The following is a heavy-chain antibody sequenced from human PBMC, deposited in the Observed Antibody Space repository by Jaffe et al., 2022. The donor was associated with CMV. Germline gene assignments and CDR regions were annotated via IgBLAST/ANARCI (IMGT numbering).Heavy chain of an antibody. Sequence: EVQLVESGGGLVQPGGSLRLSCAASGFTFSSYWMSWVRQAPGKGLEWVANIKQDGSEKYYVDSVKGRFTISRDNAKNSLYLQMNSLRAEDTAVYYCARGFSFSKVAGTYYYYYMDVWGKGTTVTVSS. J-gene: IGHJ6*03. CDR2: IKQDGSEK. CDR1: GFTFSSYW. D-gene: IGHD6-19*01. V-gene: IGHV3-7*03. CDR3: ARGFSFSKVAGTYYYYYMDV.